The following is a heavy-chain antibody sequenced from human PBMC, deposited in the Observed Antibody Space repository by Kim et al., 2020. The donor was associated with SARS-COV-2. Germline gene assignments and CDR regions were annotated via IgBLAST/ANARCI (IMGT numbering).Heavy chain of an antibody. CDR3: ARFKEEVSMIIVVISAVSTYADY. CDR1: GGSFSGYY. Sequence: SETLSLTCAVYGGSFSGYYWSWIRQPPGKGLEWIGEINHSGTTNYNPSLKSRVTMSVDTSKNRFSLKLSSVTAADTAHYYCARFKEEVSMIIVVISAVSTYADYWGLGTLVTVSS. CDR2: INHSGTT. V-gene: IGHV4-34*01. J-gene: IGHJ4*02. D-gene: IGHD3-22*01.